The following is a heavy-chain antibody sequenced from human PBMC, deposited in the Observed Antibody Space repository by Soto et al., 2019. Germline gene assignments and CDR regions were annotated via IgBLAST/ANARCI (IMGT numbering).Heavy chain of an antibody. CDR1: GGTFSSYA. CDR2: IIPIFGTA. V-gene: IGHV1-69*13. J-gene: IGHJ4*02. D-gene: IGHD3-22*01. Sequence: SVKVSCKASGGTFSSYAISWVRQAPGQGLEWMGGIIPIFGTANYAQKFQGRVTITADESTSTAYMELSSLRSEDTAVYYCARGLDYYDSSGYYFDYWGQGTLVT. CDR3: ARGLDYYDSSGYYFDY.